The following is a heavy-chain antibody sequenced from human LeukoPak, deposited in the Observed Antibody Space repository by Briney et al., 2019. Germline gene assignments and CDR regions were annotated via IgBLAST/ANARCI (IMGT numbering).Heavy chain of an antibody. CDR2: IYYSGST. CDR3: ARHYITMVRGVMYYFDY. D-gene: IGHD3-10*01. V-gene: IGHV4-39*01. Sequence: SETLSLTCTVSGGSISSSSYYWDWIRQPPGKGLEWIGSIYYSGSTYYNPSLKSRVTISVDTSKNQFSLKLSSVTAADTAVYYCARHYITMVRGVMYYFDYWGQGTLVTVSS. J-gene: IGHJ4*02. CDR1: GGSISSSSYY.